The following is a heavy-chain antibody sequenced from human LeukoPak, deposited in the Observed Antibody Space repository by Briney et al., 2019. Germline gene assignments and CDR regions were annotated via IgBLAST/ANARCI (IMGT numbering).Heavy chain of an antibody. Sequence: PSQTLSLTCTVSGGSISSGSYYWSWIRQPAGKGLEWIGRIYTSGSTNYNPSLKSRVTISVDTSKNQFSLKLSSVTAADTAVYYCARGVLCSGGSCYDLDYWGQGTLVTVSS. J-gene: IGHJ4*02. CDR2: IYTSGST. CDR3: ARGVLCSGGSCYDLDY. CDR1: GGSISSGSYY. V-gene: IGHV4-61*02. D-gene: IGHD2-15*01.